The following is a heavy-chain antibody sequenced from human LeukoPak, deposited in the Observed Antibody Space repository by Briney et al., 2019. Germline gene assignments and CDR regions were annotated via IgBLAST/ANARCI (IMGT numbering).Heavy chain of an antibody. V-gene: IGHV3-53*01. D-gene: IGHD3-22*01. CDR3: ARDHPIYYYDSSGYYSGWFDP. J-gene: IGHJ5*02. CDR1: GFTVSSNY. CDR2: IYSGGST. Sequence: GGSLRLPCAASGFTVSSNYMSWVRQAPGKGLEWVSVIYSGGSTYYADSVKGRFTISRDNSKNTLYPQMNSLRAEDTAVYYCARDHPIYYYDSSGYYSGWFDPWGQGTLVTVSS.